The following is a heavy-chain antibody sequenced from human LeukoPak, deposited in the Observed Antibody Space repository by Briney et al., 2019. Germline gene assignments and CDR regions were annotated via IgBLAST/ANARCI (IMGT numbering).Heavy chain of an antibody. J-gene: IGHJ4*02. Sequence: GASVKVSCKASGYTFTGYYMHWARQAPGQGLEWMGWINPNSGDTNYAQKFQGRVTITADKSTSTAYMELSSLRSEDTAVYYCARDRGYRPDLVSFDYWGQGTLVTVSS. D-gene: IGHD5-18*01. V-gene: IGHV1-2*02. CDR2: INPNSGDT. CDR3: ARDRGYRPDLVSFDY. CDR1: GYTFTGYY.